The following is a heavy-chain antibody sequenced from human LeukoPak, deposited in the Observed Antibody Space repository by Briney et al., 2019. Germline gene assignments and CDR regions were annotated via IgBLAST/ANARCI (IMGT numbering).Heavy chain of an antibody. CDR3: ARAVQGVTLDY. CDR2: IQYNGRTT. Sequence: PGGSLRLSCVASGFVFSSYGMHWVRQGPGKGLEWVAYIQYNGRTTHYADSVKGRFIISRDNSGNTLYVQMNSLRVEDTAVYYCARAVQGVTLDYWGQGTLVTVSS. J-gene: IGHJ4*02. CDR1: GFVFSSYG. V-gene: IGHV3-30*02. D-gene: IGHD3-10*01.